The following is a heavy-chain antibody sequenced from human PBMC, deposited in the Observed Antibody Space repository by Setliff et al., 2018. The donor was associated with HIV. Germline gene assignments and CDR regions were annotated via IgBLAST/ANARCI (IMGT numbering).Heavy chain of an antibody. D-gene: IGHD1-26*01. CDR3: ARDSELGLNYHYGMDV. Sequence: SETLSLTCSVSGGSMSSHYWSWIRQPAGKGLEWIGRIYTSGNTNYNPSLKSRVTMSVDTSKNQFSLKLSSVTAADTAVYYCARDSELGLNYHYGMDVWGQGTTVTVS. V-gene: IGHV4-4*07. J-gene: IGHJ6*02. CDR1: GGSMSSHY. CDR2: IYTSGNT.